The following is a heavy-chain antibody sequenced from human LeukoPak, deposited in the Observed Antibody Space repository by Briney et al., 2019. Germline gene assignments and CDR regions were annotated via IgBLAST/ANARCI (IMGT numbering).Heavy chain of an antibody. Sequence: GGSLRLSCTASGFTFSRYLMHWVRQAPGKGLVGVSRINSDGSTTTYADSVKGRFTVSGDNAKNTLYLQMNSLRAEDTAVYYCAREDCSGGSCYAYFDYWGQGTLVTVSS. D-gene: IGHD2-15*01. CDR3: AREDCSGGSCYAYFDY. CDR1: GFTFSRYL. J-gene: IGHJ4*02. CDR2: INSDGSTT. V-gene: IGHV3-74*01.